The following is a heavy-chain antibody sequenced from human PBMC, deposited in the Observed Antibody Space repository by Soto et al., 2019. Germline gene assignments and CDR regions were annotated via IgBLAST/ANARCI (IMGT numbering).Heavy chain of an antibody. CDR2: ISYDGSNK. D-gene: IGHD3-22*01. V-gene: IGHV3-30*18. CDR1: GFTFSSYG. Sequence: QVQLVESGGGVVQPGRSLRLSCAASGFTFSSYGMHWVRQAPGKGLEWVAVISYDGSNKYYADSVKGRFTISRDNSKNTLYLQMNSLRAEDTAVYYCAKEGALYDYYDYSGYFDYWGQGTLVTVSS. CDR3: AKEGALYDYYDYSGYFDY. J-gene: IGHJ4*02.